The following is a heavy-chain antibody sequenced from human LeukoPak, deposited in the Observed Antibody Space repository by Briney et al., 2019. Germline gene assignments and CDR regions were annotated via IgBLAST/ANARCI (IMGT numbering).Heavy chain of an antibody. CDR3: VRDRTAGSWFVY. J-gene: IGHJ5*01. D-gene: IGHD4-17*01. CDR1: GYTFTSYG. Sequence: GASVKVSCKASGYTFTSYGVSWVRQAPGQGLEWMGWISTYNGNTTYAQQLQGRVILTTDTSTNTVYMELRSLRSDDTAIYYCVRDRTAGSWFVYWGQGTLVTVSS. CDR2: ISTYNGNT. V-gene: IGHV1-18*01.